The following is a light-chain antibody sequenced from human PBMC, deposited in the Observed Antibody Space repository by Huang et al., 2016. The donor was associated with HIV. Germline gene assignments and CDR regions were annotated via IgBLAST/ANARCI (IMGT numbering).Light chain of an antibody. CDR2: GPS. CDR1: QDIRGW. CDR3: QQASTFPYT. Sequence: DIQMTQSPSSVSASVGDRVSSNCRASQDIRGWLAWYQLKPGKAPNLLIFGPSNLQSGVPSRFSGAGFGTNFTLTVSSLQPGDFATYFCQQASTFPYTFGQGTKVEI. V-gene: IGKV1-12*01. J-gene: IGKJ2*01.